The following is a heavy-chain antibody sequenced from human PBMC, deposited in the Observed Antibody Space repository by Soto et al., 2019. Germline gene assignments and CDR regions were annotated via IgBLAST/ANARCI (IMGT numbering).Heavy chain of an antibody. CDR2: INPNSGGT. D-gene: IGHD6-19*01. V-gene: IGHV1-2*04. CDR3: ARDHGYSSGWYLNYYFDY. CDR1: GGTFSSYT. Sequence: ASVKVSCKASGGTFSSYTISWVRQAPGQGLEWMGWINPNSGGTNYAQKFQGWVTMTRDTSISTAYMELSRLRSDDTAVYYCARDHGYSSGWYLNYYFDYWGQGTLVTVS. J-gene: IGHJ4*02.